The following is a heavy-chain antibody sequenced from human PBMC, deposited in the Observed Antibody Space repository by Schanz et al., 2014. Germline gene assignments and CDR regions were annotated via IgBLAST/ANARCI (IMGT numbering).Heavy chain of an antibody. V-gene: IGHV1-8*02. CDR1: GYIFINSG. Sequence: QVQLVQSGAEVKKPGASVKVSCKASGYIFINSGINWVRQATGQGLEWMGWMNPKTGNTDHAQKFQDRVSMTWDTSTSTAYLDLSRLRSEDTGVYYCARSACRDFWSGYYTRFDYWGQGTLVTVSS. CDR2: MNPKTGNT. J-gene: IGHJ4*02. D-gene: IGHD3-3*01. CDR3: ARSACRDFWSGYYTRFDY.